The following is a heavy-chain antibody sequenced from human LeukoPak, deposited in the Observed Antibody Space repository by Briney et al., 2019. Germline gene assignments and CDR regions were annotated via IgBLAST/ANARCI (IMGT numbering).Heavy chain of an antibody. V-gene: IGHV3-64*01. J-gene: IGHJ4*02. CDR3: ARGKYLDPGGCVDY. CDR2: ISKNGDST. CDR1: GFTFNNYG. Sequence: GGSLRLSCAASGFTFNNYGMHWVRQAPGKGLEYVSAISKNGDSTYYANSVKGRFTISRDNSKNTLYLQMGSLKVDDMAVYYCARGKYLDPGGCVDYWGQGTLVTVSS. D-gene: IGHD2-8*02.